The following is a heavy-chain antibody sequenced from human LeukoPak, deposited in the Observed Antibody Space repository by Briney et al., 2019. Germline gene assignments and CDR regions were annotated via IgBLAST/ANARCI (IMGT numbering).Heavy chain of an antibody. D-gene: IGHD3-22*01. V-gene: IGHV3-21*01. J-gene: IGHJ4*02. Sequence: KAGGSLRLSCAASGFTFSSYNMNWVRQAPGKGLEWVSSISTSSSYIYYADSVKGRFTISRDNAKNSLCLQMNRLRAEDTAVYYCAKGLEVIADSSGYDYWGQGTLVTVSS. CDR3: AKGLEVIADSSGYDY. CDR1: GFTFSSYN. CDR2: ISTSSSYI.